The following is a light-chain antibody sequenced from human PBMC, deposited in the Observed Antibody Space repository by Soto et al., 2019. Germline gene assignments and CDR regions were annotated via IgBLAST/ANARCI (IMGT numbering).Light chain of an antibody. V-gene: IGLV2-11*01. CDR1: SSDVGGSNF. Sequence: QSVLTQPRSVSGSLGQSVTISCTGSSSDVGGSNFVSWYQQHPVKAPKLVIYDVSKRPSGVPDRFSGSKSGNTASLTISGLQAEDEADYYCCSYAGNSLWVFGGGTKLTVL. CDR3: CSYAGNSLWV. CDR2: DVS. J-gene: IGLJ3*02.